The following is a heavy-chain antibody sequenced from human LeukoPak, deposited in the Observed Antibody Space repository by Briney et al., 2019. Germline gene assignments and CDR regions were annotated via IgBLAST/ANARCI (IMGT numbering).Heavy chain of an antibody. CDR2: INSDGSST. CDR3: AKDARRTSGWYFFDY. Sequence: GGSLRLSCAASGFTFSSYWMHWVRQAPGKGLVWVSRINSDGSSTNYADSVKGRFTISRDNAKNTLYLQMNSLRAEDTAVYYCAKDARRTSGWYFFDYWGQGTLVTVSS. D-gene: IGHD6-19*01. J-gene: IGHJ4*02. CDR1: GFTFSSYW. V-gene: IGHV3-74*01.